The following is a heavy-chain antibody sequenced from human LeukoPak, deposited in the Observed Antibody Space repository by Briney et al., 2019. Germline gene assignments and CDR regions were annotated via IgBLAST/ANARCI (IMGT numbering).Heavy chain of an antibody. CDR1: VGSISSYY. V-gene: IGHV4-59*01. J-gene: IGHJ4*02. CDR2: FYYSGST. CDR3: ARSLRPSSWYDY. Sequence: SETLSLTCTVSVGSISSYYWIWIRQPPGKGLEWIGYFYYSGSTNYNPTLKSRVTISVDRSKKNSSLKLSSVTGADTAVYYCARSLRPSSWYDYWDQGTLVTVSS. D-gene: IGHD6-13*01.